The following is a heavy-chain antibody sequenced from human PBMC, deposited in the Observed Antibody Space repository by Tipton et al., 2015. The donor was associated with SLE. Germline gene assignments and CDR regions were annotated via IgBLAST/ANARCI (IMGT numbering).Heavy chain of an antibody. CDR3: AKESPYDSSGPDAFDI. J-gene: IGHJ3*02. CDR2: ISYDGSNK. Sequence: SLRLSCAASGFTFSSYGMHWVRQAPGKGLEWVAVISYDGSNKYYADSVKGRFTISRDNSKNTLYLQMNSLRAEDTAVYYCAKESPYDSSGPDAFDIWGQGTMVTVSS. CDR1: GFTFSSYG. V-gene: IGHV3-30*18. D-gene: IGHD3-22*01.